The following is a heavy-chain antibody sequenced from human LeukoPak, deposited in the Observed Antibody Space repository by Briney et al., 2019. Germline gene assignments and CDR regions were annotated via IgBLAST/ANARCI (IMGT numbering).Heavy chain of an antibody. J-gene: IGHJ4*02. CDR3: AKDWGSYFASGSSYFDY. CDR2: ISSSSSYI. Sequence: GGSLRLSCAASGFTFSSYSMNWVRQAPGKGLEWVSSISSSSSYIYYADSVKGRFTISRDNAKNSLYLQMNSLRAEDTAVFYCAKDWGSYFASGSSYFDYWGQGTLVTVSS. V-gene: IGHV3-21*01. D-gene: IGHD3-10*01. CDR1: GFTFSSYS.